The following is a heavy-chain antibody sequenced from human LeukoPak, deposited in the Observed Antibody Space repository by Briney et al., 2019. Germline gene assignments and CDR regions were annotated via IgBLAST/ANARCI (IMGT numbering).Heavy chain of an antibody. D-gene: IGHD1-14*01. CDR3: ASGSWSRRFAP. Sequence: SETLSLTCAVYDESLNGYYWSWIRQPPGKGLEWIGEMNDSGRTTYNPSLESRATISAERSKNQFSLKLTSVTAADTTVYYCASGSWSRRFAPWGQGTLVTVSS. CDR1: DESLNGYY. V-gene: IGHV4-34*01. J-gene: IGHJ5*02. CDR2: MNDSGRT.